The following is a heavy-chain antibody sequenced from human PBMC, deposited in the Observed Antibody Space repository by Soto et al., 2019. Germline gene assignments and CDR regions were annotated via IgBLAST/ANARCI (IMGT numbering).Heavy chain of an antibody. CDR1: GYSFTTHW. Sequence: GESLKISCKGSGYSFTTHWIGWVLQMPGKGLEWMGIIYPGDSDIRYSPSFQGQVTMSADNSISTAYLQWSSLKASDTAMYYCARQYCTSTSCYLDPWGQGTLVTVSS. CDR3: ARQYCTSTSCYLDP. J-gene: IGHJ5*02. D-gene: IGHD2-2*01. CDR2: IYPGDSDI. V-gene: IGHV5-51*01.